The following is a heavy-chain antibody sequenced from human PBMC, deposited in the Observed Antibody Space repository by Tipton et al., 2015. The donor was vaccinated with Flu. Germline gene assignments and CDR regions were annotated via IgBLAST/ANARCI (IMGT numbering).Heavy chain of an antibody. CDR3: VRAIAAAGSR. D-gene: IGHD6-13*01. Sequence: SLRLSCAASGFTFSDYYMSWIRQAPGKGLEWVSYIGSGSSGMFYADSVKGRFTISRDDAKNSLYLQMNSLRVEDTAVYYCVRAIAAAGSRWGQGTLVTVSS. J-gene: IGHJ4*02. CDR1: GFTFSDYY. CDR2: IGSGSSGM. V-gene: IGHV3-11*04.